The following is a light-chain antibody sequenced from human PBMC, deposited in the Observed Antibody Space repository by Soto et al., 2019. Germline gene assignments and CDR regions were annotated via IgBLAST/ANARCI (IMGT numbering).Light chain of an antibody. Sequence: QSVLTQPASVSGSPGQSITISCTGTSSDVGGYNYVSWYQQHPGKAPKLIIYDVSNRPSGVSNRFSGSKSGNTASLTISGLQAEDEADYYCSSYTRSSTLSVFGTGTKLTVL. V-gene: IGLV2-14*01. CDR3: SSYTRSSTLSV. CDR1: SSDVGGYNY. CDR2: DVS. J-gene: IGLJ1*01.